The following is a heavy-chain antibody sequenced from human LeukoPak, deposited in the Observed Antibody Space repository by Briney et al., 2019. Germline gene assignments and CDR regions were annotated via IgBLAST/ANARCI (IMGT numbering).Heavy chain of an antibody. D-gene: IGHD5-18*01. J-gene: IGHJ3*02. Sequence: GGSLRLSCAASGFTLSSYGMHWVRQAPGKGLEWVAVIWYGGSNKYYADSVKGRFTVSRDNSKNTLYLQMNSLRAEDTAVYYCAKASIHRDAFDIWGQGTMVTVSS. CDR2: IWYGGSNK. V-gene: IGHV3-30*02. CDR3: AKASIHRDAFDI. CDR1: GFTLSSYG.